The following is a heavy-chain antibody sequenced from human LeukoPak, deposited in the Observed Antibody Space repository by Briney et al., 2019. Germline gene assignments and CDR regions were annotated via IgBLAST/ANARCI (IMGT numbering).Heavy chain of an antibody. CDR1: GGSISSYY. D-gene: IGHD6-19*01. CDR2: IYYSGST. V-gene: IGHV4-59*01. Sequence: SETLSLTCTVSGGSISSYYWSWIRQPPGKGLEWIGYIYYSGSTNYNPSLKSRVTISVDTSKNQFSLKLSSVTAADTAVYYCARAGWYGGFDYWGQGTLVTVSS. CDR3: ARAGWYGGFDY. J-gene: IGHJ4*02.